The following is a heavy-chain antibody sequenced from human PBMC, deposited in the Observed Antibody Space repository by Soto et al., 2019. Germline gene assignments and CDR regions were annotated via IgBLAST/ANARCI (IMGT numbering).Heavy chain of an antibody. CDR1: GGSLSGYY. D-gene: IGHD5-12*01. CDR3: ARGPEGVVATN. V-gene: IGHV4-34*01. Sequence: QVQLQQWGAGLLKPSETLSLTCVVYGGSLSGYYWSWIRQPPGKGLEWIGEIKDGGLTNYSPSLKSRVTVSVAGPLTQFSLQLRSVTAADTAVYYCARGPEGVVATNWDQGALVTVSS. J-gene: IGHJ4*02. CDR2: IKDGGLT.